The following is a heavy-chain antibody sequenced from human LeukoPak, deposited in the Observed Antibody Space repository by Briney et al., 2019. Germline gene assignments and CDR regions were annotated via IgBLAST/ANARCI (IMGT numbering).Heavy chain of an antibody. CDR2: IISDGSST. J-gene: IGHJ4*02. D-gene: IGHD6-13*01. Sequence: PGGSLRLSCAASGFTFSTYWMHWVRQAPGKGLVWVSRIISDGSSTNYADSVKGRCSISRDNAKNTLYLQMNSLRAEDTALYYCARGTLKAAATDFDYWGQGTLVTVSS. V-gene: IGHV3-74*01. CDR3: ARGTLKAAATDFDY. CDR1: GFTFSTYW.